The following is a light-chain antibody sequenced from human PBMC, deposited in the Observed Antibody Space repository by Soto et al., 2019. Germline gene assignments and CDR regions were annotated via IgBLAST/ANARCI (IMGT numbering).Light chain of an antibody. CDR2: GAS. CDR1: QSVSIL. V-gene: IGKV3-20*01. CDR3: QQYGSTPGT. Sequence: DILMTQSPATLSVSPGERATLSCRASQSVSILLAWSQQKPGQAPRLLIYGASSRAPGIPDRFSGRGSGTAFTLTISRLEPEDFAVYYCQQYGSTPGTFGPGTKVDIK. J-gene: IGKJ3*01.